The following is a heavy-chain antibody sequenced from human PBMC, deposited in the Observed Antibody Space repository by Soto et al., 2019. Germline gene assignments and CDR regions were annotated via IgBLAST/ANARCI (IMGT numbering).Heavy chain of an antibody. D-gene: IGHD4-17*01. Sequence: QLQLQESGPGLVKPSETLSLTCTVSACSISSSNYYWGWIRQPPGKGLEWIGSIYFSGSTYYNPSLERRVSISVDTSKKQVPLKRSSVTAADTAVYHGARRSDYAAFDIRGQGTVVTVSS. V-gene: IGHV4-39*01. CDR3: ARRSDYAAFDI. CDR2: IYFSGST. J-gene: IGHJ3*02. CDR1: ACSISSSNYY.